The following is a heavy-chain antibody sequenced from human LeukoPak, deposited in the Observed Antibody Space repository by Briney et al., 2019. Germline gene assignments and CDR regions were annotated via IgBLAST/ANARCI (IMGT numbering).Heavy chain of an antibody. CDR1: GFTFDDYA. V-gene: IGHV3-9*03. Sequence: GGSLRLSCAASGFTFDDYAMHWVRQAPGKGLEWVSGISWNSGRIAYADSVKGRFTVSRDNAKNSLSLQMNSLRIEDMALYYCAKGSGFTDEYYFDYWGQGTLVTVSS. J-gene: IGHJ4*02. CDR2: ISWNSGRI. CDR3: AKGSGFTDEYYFDY. D-gene: IGHD2/OR15-2a*01.